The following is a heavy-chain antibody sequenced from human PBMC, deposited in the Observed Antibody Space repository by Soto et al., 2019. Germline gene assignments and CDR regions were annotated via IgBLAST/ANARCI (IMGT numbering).Heavy chain of an antibody. CDR1: GFTFSNAW. CDR3: TTEHLQYYYDSSGYYRI. D-gene: IGHD3-22*01. CDR2: IKSKTDGGTT. J-gene: IGHJ4*02. Sequence: GGSLRLSCAASGFTFSNAWMNWVRQAPGKGLEWVGRIKSKTDGGTTDYAAPVKGRFTISRDDSKNTLYLQMNSLKTGDTAVYYCTTEHLQYYYDSSGYYRIWGQGTLVTVSS. V-gene: IGHV3-15*07.